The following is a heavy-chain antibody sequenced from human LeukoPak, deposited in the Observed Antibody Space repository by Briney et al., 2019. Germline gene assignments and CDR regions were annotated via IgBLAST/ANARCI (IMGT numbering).Heavy chain of an antibody. Sequence: SETLSLTCTVSGGSISSYYWSWLRQPAGKGLEWIGRIYTSGSTKYNPSVKSRVTMSVDTSKNQFSLKLSSVTAADTAVYYCARGSQYYYYMDVWGKGTTVTVSS. J-gene: IGHJ6*03. CDR1: GGSISSYY. CDR2: IYTSGST. CDR3: ARGSQYYYYMDV. V-gene: IGHV4-4*07.